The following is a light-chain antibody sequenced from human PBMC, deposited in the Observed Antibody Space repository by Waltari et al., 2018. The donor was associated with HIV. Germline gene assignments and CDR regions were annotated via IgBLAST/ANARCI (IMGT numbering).Light chain of an antibody. CDR2: NAS. CDR3: QQYDTYEYS. CDR1: QTISRW. V-gene: IGKV1-5*03. J-gene: IGKJ2*03. Sequence: DIQMTQSPSTLSASVGDRVTMSCRASQTISRWLALYQQKPGKAPKLLIYNASSLETGVPSRFSGSASGTEFTLTISSLQPDDVATYYCQQYDTYEYSFGQGTKLEI.